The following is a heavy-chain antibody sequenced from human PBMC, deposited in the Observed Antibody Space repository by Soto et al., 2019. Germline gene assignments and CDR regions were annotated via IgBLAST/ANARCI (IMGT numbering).Heavy chain of an antibody. J-gene: IGHJ4*02. CDR2: IKEDGREE. Sequence: PGGSLRLSCVASGFSFSSYWMAWVRQVPGKGLEWVAKIKEDGREEYYVDSAKGRFTISRDNANNLLYLQMNSLRVEDTALFYCARDDGLRTVDYWGEGTLVTVSS. CDR3: ARDDGLRTVDY. CDR1: GFSFSSYW. V-gene: IGHV3-7*01.